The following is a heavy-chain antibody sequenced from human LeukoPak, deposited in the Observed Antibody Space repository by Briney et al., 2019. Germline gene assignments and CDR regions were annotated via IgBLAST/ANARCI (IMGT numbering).Heavy chain of an antibody. CDR3: ARSPSTYYDFWSGYYRSNWFDP. V-gene: IGHV4-59*11. D-gene: IGHD3-3*01. CDR1: GGSISSHY. Sequence: SETLSLTCTVSGGSISSHYKSWIRQPPGKGLEWIGYIYYSGSTNYNPSLKSRVTISVDTSKNQFSLKLSSVTAADTAVYYCARSPSTYYDFWSGYYRSNWFDPWGQGTLVTVSS. J-gene: IGHJ5*02. CDR2: IYYSGST.